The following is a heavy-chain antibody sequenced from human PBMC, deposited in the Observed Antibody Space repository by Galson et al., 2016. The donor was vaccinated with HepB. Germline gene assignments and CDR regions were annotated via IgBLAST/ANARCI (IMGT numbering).Heavy chain of an antibody. Sequence: SLRLSCAASGFTFSNYVLHWVRQAPGKGLEWLAVISYDGNNKYYADSVKGRFTISRDNSKNTLYLQMNSLRAEDTAVYYCATSYGDNYYRYFDYWGQGTLVTVSS. D-gene: IGHD4-17*01. CDR1: GFTFSNYV. V-gene: IGHV3-30-3*01. CDR2: ISYDGNNK. CDR3: ATSYGDNYYRYFDY. J-gene: IGHJ4*02.